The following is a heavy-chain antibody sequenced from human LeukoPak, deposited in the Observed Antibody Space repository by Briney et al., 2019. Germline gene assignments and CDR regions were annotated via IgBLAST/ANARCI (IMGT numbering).Heavy chain of an antibody. CDR2: INHRGST. CDR1: GGSFSGYY. Sequence: SETLSLTCAVYGGSFSGYYWSWIRQPPGKGLEWIGEINHRGSTNYNPSLKSRVTISVDTSKNQFSLKLSSVTAADTAVYYCAIVPLGYCSGGSCYYLYWGQGTLVTVSS. CDR3: AIVPLGYCSGGSCYYLY. D-gene: IGHD2-15*01. J-gene: IGHJ4*02. V-gene: IGHV4-34*01.